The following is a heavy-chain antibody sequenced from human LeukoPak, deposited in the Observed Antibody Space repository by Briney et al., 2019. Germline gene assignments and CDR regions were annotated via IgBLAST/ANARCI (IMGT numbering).Heavy chain of an antibody. V-gene: IGHV4-34*01. CDR1: GGSFSGYY. CDR3: ARGPRYYDFWSGYYNARGWFDP. J-gene: IGHJ5*02. D-gene: IGHD3-3*01. Sequence: PSETLSLTCAVYGGSFSGYYWSWIRQPPGKGLEWIGEINHSGSTNYNPSLKSRATISVDTSKNQFSLKLSSVTAADTAVYYCARGPRYYDFWSGYYNARGWFDPWGQGTLVTVSS. CDR2: INHSGST.